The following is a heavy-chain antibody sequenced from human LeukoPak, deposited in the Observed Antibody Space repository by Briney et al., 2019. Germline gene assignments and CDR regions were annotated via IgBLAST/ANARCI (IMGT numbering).Heavy chain of an antibody. CDR3: ARGKSGWYHYFDY. CDR1: GGSISSYY. J-gene: IGHJ4*02. V-gene: IGHV4-59*01. CDR2: IYYSGST. D-gene: IGHD6-19*01. Sequence: SETLSLTCTVSGGSISSYYWNWIRQPPGKGLEWIGYIYYSGSTNYNPSLKSRVTISVDTSKNQFSLKLSSVTAADTAVYYCARGKSGWYHYFDYWGQGTLVTVSS.